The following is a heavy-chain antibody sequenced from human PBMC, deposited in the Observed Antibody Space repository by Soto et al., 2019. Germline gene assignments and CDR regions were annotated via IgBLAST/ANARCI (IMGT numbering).Heavy chain of an antibody. CDR2: ISSSSSYI. V-gene: IGHV3-21*01. CDR1: GFTFSSYS. CDR3: ARDGRGYDILTGYYYYGMDV. J-gene: IGHJ6*02. D-gene: IGHD3-9*01. Sequence: PGGSLRLSCAASGFTFSSYSMNWVRQAPGKGLEWVSSISSSSSYIYYADSVKGRFTISRDNAKNSLYLQMNSLRAEDTAVYYCARDGRGYDILTGYYYYGMDVWGQGTTVTVSS.